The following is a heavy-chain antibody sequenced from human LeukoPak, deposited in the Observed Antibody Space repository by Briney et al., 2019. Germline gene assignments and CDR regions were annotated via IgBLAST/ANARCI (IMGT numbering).Heavy chain of an antibody. D-gene: IGHD2-15*01. V-gene: IGHV1-8*01. CDR1: GYTFINND. Sequence: GASVRVSCKTSGYTFINNDINWVRQAPGQGLEWLGWMNPNSGDTGYAQKFQGRVTMTRNTSISTAYMELRSLRSEDTAVYYCARDGGRCPSCYGGFDLWGQGTVVTVSS. CDR3: ARDGGRCPSCYGGFDL. CDR2: MNPNSGDT. J-gene: IGHJ5*02.